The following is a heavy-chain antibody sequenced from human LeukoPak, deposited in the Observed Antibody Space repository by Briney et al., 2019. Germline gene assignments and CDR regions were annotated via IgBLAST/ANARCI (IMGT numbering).Heavy chain of an antibody. CDR2: INHSGST. J-gene: IGHJ4*02. V-gene: IGHV4-34*01. D-gene: IGHD1-26*01. CDR1: GGSFSGYY. CDR3: ARGSVRMGAFDY. Sequence: TSETLSLTCAVYGGSFSGYYRSWIRQPPGKGLEWIGEINHSGSTNYNPSLKSRVTISVDTSKNQFSLKLSSVTAADTAVYYCARGSVRMGAFDYWGQGTLVTVSS.